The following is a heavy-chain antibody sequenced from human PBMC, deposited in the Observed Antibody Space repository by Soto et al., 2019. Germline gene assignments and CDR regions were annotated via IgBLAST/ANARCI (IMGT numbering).Heavy chain of an antibody. CDR1: GYTFTSYA. CDR2: INFGNGNT. D-gene: IGHD3-10*01. V-gene: IGHV1-3*01. CDR3: ASDLGLLWFGELLSSDAFDI. Sequence: QVQLVQSGAEVKKPGASVKVSCKASGYTFTSYAMHWVRQAPGQRLEWMGWINFGNGNTKYSKKFQGRVNITRDTSASTAYMELSSQRSEDTAVDYCASDLGLLWFGELLSSDAFDIWGQGTMVTVAS. J-gene: IGHJ3*02.